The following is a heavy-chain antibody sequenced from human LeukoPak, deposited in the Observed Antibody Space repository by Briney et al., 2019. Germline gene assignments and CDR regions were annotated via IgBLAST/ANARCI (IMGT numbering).Heavy chain of an antibody. V-gene: IGHV4-38-2*02. CDR3: ARDRGEYSYAYDY. D-gene: IGHD3-16*01. J-gene: IGHJ4*02. Sequence: PSETLSLTCTVSGDSISRAYHWGWIRQPPGKGLEWIGNIFHTGKTYYNPSLMSRVTISVDTSNNQFSLNLTSVTAADTAVYYCARDRGEYSYAYDYWGQGTLVTVSS. CDR2: IFHTGKT. CDR1: GDSISRAYH.